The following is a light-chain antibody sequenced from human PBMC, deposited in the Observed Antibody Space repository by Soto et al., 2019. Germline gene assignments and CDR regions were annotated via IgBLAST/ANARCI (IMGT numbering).Light chain of an antibody. V-gene: IGKV3-15*01. CDR3: REYVKLPLFT. CDR1: QSVGST. J-gene: IGKJ3*01. CDR2: AAY. Sequence: EIVVTQSPGILSVSPGDRATLSCRASQSVGSTLAWYQQKPGQAHTLLIYAAYTRATGLPARFSGSGSGTDFALSIRSLQSEAFAVYYCREYVKLPLFTFGPGNRVDIK.